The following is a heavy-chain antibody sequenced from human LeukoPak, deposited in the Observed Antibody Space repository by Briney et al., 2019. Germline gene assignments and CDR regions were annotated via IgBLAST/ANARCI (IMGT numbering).Heavy chain of an antibody. CDR3: ALGVRGVIIDYYYYYMDV. V-gene: IGHV1-69*01. Sequence: SVKVSCKASGGTFISYAISWVRQAPGQGLEWMGGIIPIFGTANYAQKFQGRVTITADESTSTAYMELSSLRSEDTAVYHCALGVRGVIIDYYYYYMDVWGKGTTVTISS. CDR2: IIPIFGTA. CDR1: GGTFISYA. J-gene: IGHJ6*03. D-gene: IGHD3-10*01.